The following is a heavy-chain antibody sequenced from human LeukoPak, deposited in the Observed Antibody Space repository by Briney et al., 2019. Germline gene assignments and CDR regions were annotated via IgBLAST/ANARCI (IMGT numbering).Heavy chain of an antibody. CDR2: IGDTGRAK. V-gene: IGHV3-30*03. J-gene: IGHJ2*01. Sequence: GGSLRLSCEASRLKFSSYGMHGVRQAPGKGLGWVAVIGDTGRAKYYADSVEGRFTASRDNFKNTLYLEMNSLRYDDTALYYCAREAAWGNWYFDHWGRGTLVTVSS. D-gene: IGHD3-16*01. CDR1: RLKFSSYG. CDR3: AREAAWGNWYFDH.